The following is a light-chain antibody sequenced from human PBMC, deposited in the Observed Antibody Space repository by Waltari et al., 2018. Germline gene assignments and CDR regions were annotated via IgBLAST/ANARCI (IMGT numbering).Light chain of an antibody. CDR1: SSDVAGYNY. Sequence: QSALTQPPSASGSPGQSVTISCTGTSSDVAGYNYVSWYQQHPGNAPKLMIYEGSKPPSGVPDRSSGSKSGNTASLTVAGLQAEDEADYYCSSYAGSDNFVIFGGGTKLTVL. CDR2: EGS. V-gene: IGLV2-8*01. CDR3: SSYAGSDNFVI. J-gene: IGLJ2*01.